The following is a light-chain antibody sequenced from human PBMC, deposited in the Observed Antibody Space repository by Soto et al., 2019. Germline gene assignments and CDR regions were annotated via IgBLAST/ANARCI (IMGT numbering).Light chain of an antibody. CDR1: KLGDKY. V-gene: IGLV3-1*01. Sequence: SYELTQPPSVSVSPGQTASITCSGDKLGDKYACWYQQKPGQSPVLVIYQDSKRPSGIPERFSGSNSGNTATLTISGTQAMDEADYYCQSYDTSLRAWVFGGGTKVTVL. CDR3: QSYDTSLRAWV. CDR2: QDS. J-gene: IGLJ3*02.